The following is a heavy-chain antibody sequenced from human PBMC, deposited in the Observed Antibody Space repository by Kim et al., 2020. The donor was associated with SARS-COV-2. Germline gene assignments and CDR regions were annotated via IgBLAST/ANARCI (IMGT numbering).Heavy chain of an antibody. J-gene: IGHJ3*02. D-gene: IGHD3-10*01. Sequence: SETLSLTCTVSGGSISSYYWSWIRQPPGKGLEWIGYIYYSGSTNYNPSLKSRVTISVDTSKNQFSLKLSSVTAADTAVYYCARSLREYYYGSGSYYAFDIWGQGTMVTVSS. CDR2: IYYSGST. CDR3: ARSLREYYYGSGSYYAFDI. CDR1: GGSISSYY. V-gene: IGHV4-59*01.